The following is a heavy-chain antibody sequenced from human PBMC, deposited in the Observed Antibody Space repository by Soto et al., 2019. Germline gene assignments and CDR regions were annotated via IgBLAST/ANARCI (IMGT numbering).Heavy chain of an antibody. CDR2: ISSSGGRT. Sequence: GGSLRLSCTASGITFSNYAMSWVRQAPRKGLEWVSTISSSGGRTYYADSVKGRFTISRDNSKNTLYLQMNSLRAEDTAVYYCAKDPDRYDYVWGTFRYIDHWGLGTLVTVSS. CDR3: AKDPDRYDYVWGTFRYIDH. CDR1: GITFSNYA. J-gene: IGHJ4*02. V-gene: IGHV3-23*01. D-gene: IGHD3-16*02.